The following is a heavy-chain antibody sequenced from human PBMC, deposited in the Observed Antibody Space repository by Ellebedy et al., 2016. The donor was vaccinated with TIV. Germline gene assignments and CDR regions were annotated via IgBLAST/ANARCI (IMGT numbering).Heavy chain of an antibody. CDR1: GFTFSSYV. CDR3: AKDRDDDGDYVFDS. Sequence: GGSLRLXXTASGFTFSSYVMSWVRQAPGKGLKWVLGISRSGDSTYYADSVKGRFTISRDNRKNTLYLEMNSLRAEDTAVYYCAKDRDDDGDYVFDSWGQGSLVTVSS. D-gene: IGHD4-17*01. CDR2: ISRSGDST. V-gene: IGHV3-23*01. J-gene: IGHJ4*02.